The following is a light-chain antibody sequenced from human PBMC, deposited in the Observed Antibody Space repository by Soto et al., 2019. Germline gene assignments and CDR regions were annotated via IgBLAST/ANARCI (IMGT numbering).Light chain of an antibody. V-gene: IGKV1-5*01. CDR2: DAS. Sequence: DIQMTQSPSTLSASVGDRVTITCRASQGISNWLAWYQQKPGKPPKLLIYDASGLDSGVTSRFSGSGYGTEFTLTISGLQPEDFATFYCQQYDSFPWTFGQGTNVDIK. J-gene: IGKJ1*01. CDR1: QGISNW. CDR3: QQYDSFPWT.